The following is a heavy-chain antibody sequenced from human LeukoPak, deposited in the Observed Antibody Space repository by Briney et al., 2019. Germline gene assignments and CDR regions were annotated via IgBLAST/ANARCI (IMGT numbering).Heavy chain of an antibody. CDR3: ARTALRGNYDSSGYYYGNIDY. V-gene: IGHV1-69*05. J-gene: IGHJ4*02. D-gene: IGHD3-22*01. CDR1: GGTFSSYA. CDR2: IIPIFGTA. Sequence: ASVTVSFTSSGGTFSSYAISWVRQAPGHGLEWMGGIIPIFGTANYAQKFQGRVTITTDESMSTAYMELSSLRSEDTAVYYCARTALRGNYDSSGYYYGNIDYWGQGTLVTVSS.